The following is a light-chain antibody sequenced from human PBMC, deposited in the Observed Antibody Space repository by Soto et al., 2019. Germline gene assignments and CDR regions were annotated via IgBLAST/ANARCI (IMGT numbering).Light chain of an antibody. V-gene: IGKV3-15*01. CDR1: QSVSSN. Sequence: EIVMTQSPATLSVSPGERATLSCRASQSVSSNLAWYQQKPGQAPRLLIYDASTRATGIPARFSGSGSGTEFTLTISSLQSEDFAVYYCQHYNRWPRTFGQGTKVEIK. CDR2: DAS. CDR3: QHYNRWPRT. J-gene: IGKJ1*01.